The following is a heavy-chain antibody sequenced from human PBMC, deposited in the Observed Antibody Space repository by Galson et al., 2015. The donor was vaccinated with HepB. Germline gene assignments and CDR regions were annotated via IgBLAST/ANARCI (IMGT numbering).Heavy chain of an antibody. CDR2: IDPSDSYT. V-gene: IGHV5-10-1*01. J-gene: IGHJ6*03. CDR3: ARQLVAASGRPIYYYYYMDV. CDR1: GYSFPSYW. Sequence: QSGAEVKKPGESQRISCKGSGYSFPSYWISWVRQMPGKGLEWMGRIDPSDSYTNYSPSFQGHVTISADKSISTAYLQWSSLKASDTAMYYCARQLVAASGRPIYYYYYMDVWGKGTTVTVSS. D-gene: IGHD6-13*01.